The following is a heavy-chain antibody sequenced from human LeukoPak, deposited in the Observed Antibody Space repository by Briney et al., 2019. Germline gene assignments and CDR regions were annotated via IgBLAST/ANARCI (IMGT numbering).Heavy chain of an antibody. CDR3: ARGPGYCSSTSCYGLYMDV. Sequence: SETLSLTCTVSGGSISSYYWSWIRQPPGKGLEWIGYIYYSGSTNYNPSLKSRVTISVDTSKNQFSLKLSSVTAADTAVYYCARGPGYCSSTSCYGLYMDVWGKGTTVTVSS. D-gene: IGHD2-2*01. CDR1: GGSISSYY. CDR2: IYYSGST. J-gene: IGHJ6*03. V-gene: IGHV4-59*08.